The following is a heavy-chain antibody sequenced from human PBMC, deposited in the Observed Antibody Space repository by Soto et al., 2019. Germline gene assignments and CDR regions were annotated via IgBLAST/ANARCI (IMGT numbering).Heavy chain of an antibody. J-gene: IGHJ6*02. D-gene: IGHD1-26*01. CDR3: ARDRIVGVVDYYYYYGMDV. Sequence: QVQLVESGGGVVQPGRSLRLSCAASGFTFSSYGMHWVRQAPGKGLEWVAVIWYDGSNKYYADSVKGRFTISRDNSKNTLYLQMNSLRAEDTAVYYCARDRIVGVVDYYYYYGMDVWGQGTTVTVSS. CDR1: GFTFSSYG. CDR2: IWYDGSNK. V-gene: IGHV3-33*01.